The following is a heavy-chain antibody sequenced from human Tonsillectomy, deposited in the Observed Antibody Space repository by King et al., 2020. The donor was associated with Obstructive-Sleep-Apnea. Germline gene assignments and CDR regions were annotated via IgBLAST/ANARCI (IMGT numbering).Heavy chain of an antibody. J-gene: IGHJ4*02. Sequence: VQLVESGGGLVKPGGSLRLSCVVSDLPFSSSSMNWVRQAPGKGLEWVSSMTSTGTHIYYADSVKGRCTSSRDNAKNSLCLQMNRLTVDDTAVYYCAREEYFGSGTYYSTFDYWGQGTLVTVSS. V-gene: IGHV3-21*01. D-gene: IGHD3-10*01. CDR3: AREEYFGSGTYYSTFDY. CDR1: DLPFSSSS. CDR2: MTSTGTHI.